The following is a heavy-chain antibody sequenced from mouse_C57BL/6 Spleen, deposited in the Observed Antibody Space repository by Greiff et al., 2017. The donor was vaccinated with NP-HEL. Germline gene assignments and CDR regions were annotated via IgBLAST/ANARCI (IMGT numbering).Heavy chain of an antibody. CDR2: IDPEDGDT. V-gene: IGHV14-1*01. J-gene: IGHJ2*01. D-gene: IGHD1-1*01. CDR1: GFNIKDYY. Sequence: VQLKQSGAELVRPGASVKLSCTASGFNIKDYYMHWVKQRPEQGLEWIGRIDPEDGDTEYAPKFQGKATMTADTSSNTAYLQLSSLTSEDTAVYYCTTYYYGGDYFDYWGQGTTLTVSS. CDR3: TTYYYGGDYFDY.